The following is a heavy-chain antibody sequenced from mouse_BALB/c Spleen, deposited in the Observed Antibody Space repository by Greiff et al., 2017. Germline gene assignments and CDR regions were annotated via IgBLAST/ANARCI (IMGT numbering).Heavy chain of an antibody. J-gene: IGHJ4*01. CDR1: GFTFSSYA. Sequence: EVKLMESGGGLVKPGGSLKLSCAASGFTFSSYAMSWVRQSPEKRLEWVAEISSGGSYTYYPDTVTGRFTISRDNAKNTLYLEMSSLRSEDTAMYYCAREEITSYAMDYWGQGTSVTVSS. D-gene: IGHD2-4*01. CDR3: AREEITSYAMDY. V-gene: IGHV5-9-4*01. CDR2: ISSGGSYT.